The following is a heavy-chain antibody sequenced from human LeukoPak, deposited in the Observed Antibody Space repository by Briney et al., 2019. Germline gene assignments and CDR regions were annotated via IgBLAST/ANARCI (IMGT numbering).Heavy chain of an antibody. CDR3: PRERQMGATPFDY. CDR2: VGTDEKTV. V-gene: IGHV3-30*04. D-gene: IGHD1-26*01. J-gene: IGHJ4*02. Sequence: PGGSLRLSCVASGFTFTGHSMHWVRQAPGKGLEWVGIVGTDEKTVFYADSLQGRFTISRDNSKNTLYLQMNSPRDEDTAVYYCPRERQMGATPFDYWGQGSLVTVSS. CDR1: GFTFTGHS.